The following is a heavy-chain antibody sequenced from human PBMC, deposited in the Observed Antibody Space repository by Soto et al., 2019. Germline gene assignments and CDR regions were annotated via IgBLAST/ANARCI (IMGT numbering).Heavy chain of an antibody. V-gene: IGHV3-74*01. CDR2: INSDGGGA. J-gene: IGHJ3*02. Sequence: GGSLRLSCAASGFTFSSFWMHWVRQAPGKGLVWVSRINSDGGGASYADFVEGRFTISRDNAKNTVYFQMNSLREEDTAVYYCIRDYGEAGSTNAFDIWGQGTMVTVSS. D-gene: IGHD3-10*01. CDR1: GFTFSSFW. CDR3: IRDYGEAGSTNAFDI.